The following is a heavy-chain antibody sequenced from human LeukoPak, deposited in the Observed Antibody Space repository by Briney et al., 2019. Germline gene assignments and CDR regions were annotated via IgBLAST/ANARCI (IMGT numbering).Heavy chain of an antibody. D-gene: IGHD1-26*01. CDR1: GFTFSNYG. J-gene: IGHJ4*02. V-gene: IGHV3-30*18. CDR2: ISYDGNNK. CDR3: AKPKRGSYKTLSYYFDY. Sequence: GGSLRLSCAASGFTFSNYGIHWVRQAPGKGLEWVAVISYDGNNKYYADSVKGRFTISRDNSKNTLYLQMNSLRAEDTAVYYCAKPKRGSYKTLSYYFDYWGQGTLVTVSS.